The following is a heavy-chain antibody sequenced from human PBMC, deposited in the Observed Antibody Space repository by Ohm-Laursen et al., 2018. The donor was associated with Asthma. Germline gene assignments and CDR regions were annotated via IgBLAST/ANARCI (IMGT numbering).Heavy chain of an antibody. D-gene: IGHD3-3*01. CDR3: ARASDFWSGYFDY. CDR2: FDPGDGET. V-gene: IGHV1-24*01. CDR1: GYTLTELS. Sequence: SVKVSCKVSGYTLTELSMHWVRQAPGKGLEWMGGFDPGDGETIYAQKFQGRVTMTEDTSTDTAYMELSSLRSEDTAVYYCARASDFWSGYFDYWGQGTLVTVSS. J-gene: IGHJ4*02.